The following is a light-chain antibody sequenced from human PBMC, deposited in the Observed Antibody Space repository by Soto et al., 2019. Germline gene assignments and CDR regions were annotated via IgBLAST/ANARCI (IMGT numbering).Light chain of an antibody. J-gene: IGKJ1*01. CDR3: QHYGSSRCT. V-gene: IGKV3-20*01. CDR1: QSVSSTY. Sequence: EIVLTQSPGTLSLSPGERATLSCRASQSVSSTYLAWYQQKPGQAPRLLIYGASSRATGIPDRFSGSGSGPDFNLTISRLEPEDFAVYYCQHYGSSRCTFGQGTRVDI. CDR2: GAS.